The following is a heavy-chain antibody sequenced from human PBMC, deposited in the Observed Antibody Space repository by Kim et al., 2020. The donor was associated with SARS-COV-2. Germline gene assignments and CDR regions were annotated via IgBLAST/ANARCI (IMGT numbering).Heavy chain of an antibody. CDR1: GFTFSSYW. D-gene: IGHD3-22*01. J-gene: IGHJ4*02. CDR3: ARDAGRDYYDSSGYRLTCFDY. V-gene: IGHV3-7*01. Sequence: GGSLRLSCAASGFTFSSYWMSWVRQAPGKGLEWVANIKQDGSEKYYVDSVKGRFTISRDNAKNSLYLQMNSLRAEDTAVYYCARDAGRDYYDSSGYRLTCFDYWGQGTLVTVSS. CDR2: IKQDGSEK.